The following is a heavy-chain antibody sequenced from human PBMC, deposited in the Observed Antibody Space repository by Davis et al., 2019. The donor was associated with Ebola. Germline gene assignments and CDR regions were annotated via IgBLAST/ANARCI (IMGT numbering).Heavy chain of an antibody. CDR1: GASMSGYY. CDR2: IYNSGSS. CDR3: VRRIPGSMLDV. J-gene: IGHJ6*04. Sequence: PSETLSLTCSVSGASMSGYYWNWIRQPPGKGLEWIGTIYNSGSSYYNPSLRSRVTMSVDTSKNQLSLELTSVTAADTAVYYCVRRIPGSMLDVWGKGTTVTVSS. D-gene: IGHD1-7*01. V-gene: IGHV4-59*12.